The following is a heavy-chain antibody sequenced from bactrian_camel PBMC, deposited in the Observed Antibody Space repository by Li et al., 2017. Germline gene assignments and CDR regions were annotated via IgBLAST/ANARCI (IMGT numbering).Heavy chain of an antibody. CDR2: IDGDGRT. J-gene: IGHJ4*01. CDR1: GYIGSNYV. Sequence: VQLVESGGGSVQAGGSLRLSCAVSGYIGSNYVLGWFRLLPGKQREGIAAIDGDGRTTYAASVEGRFTISKDNVKNTLYLQMDSLKPEDTAMYYCAADEYNHGLAWRQYQHWGQGTQVTVS. CDR3: AADEYNHGLAWRQYQH. D-gene: IGHD1*01. V-gene: IGHV3S53*01.